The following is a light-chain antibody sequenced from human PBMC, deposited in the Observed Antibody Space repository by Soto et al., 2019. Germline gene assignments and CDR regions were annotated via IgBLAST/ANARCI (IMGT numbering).Light chain of an antibody. Sequence: EIVMTQCPATVYVSPGERATLSCRASQSVSSNLAWYQQKPGQAPRLLIYGASTRATGIPARFSGSGSGTEFTLTISSLQSEDFAVYYCQQYNNWPPGVTFGPGTKVDIK. CDR3: QQYNNWPPGVT. J-gene: IGKJ3*01. V-gene: IGKV3-15*01. CDR1: QSVSSN. CDR2: GAS.